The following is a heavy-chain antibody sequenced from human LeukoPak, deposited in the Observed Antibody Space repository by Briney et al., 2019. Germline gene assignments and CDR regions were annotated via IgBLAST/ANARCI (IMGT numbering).Heavy chain of an antibody. CDR3: ARNYDILDAFDI. Sequence: PETLSLTCTVSGGSISSYYWSWIRQPPGKGLEWIGYIYYSGSTNYNTSLKSRVTISVDTSKTHFSLILTSVTAADTAVYYCARNYDILDAFDIWGQGTMVTVSS. V-gene: IGHV4-59*01. D-gene: IGHD3-9*01. J-gene: IGHJ3*02. CDR2: IYYSGST. CDR1: GGSISSYY.